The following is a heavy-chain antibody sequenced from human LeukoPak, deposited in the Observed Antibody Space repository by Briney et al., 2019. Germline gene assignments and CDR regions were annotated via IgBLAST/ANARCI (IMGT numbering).Heavy chain of an antibody. Sequence: SETLSLTCTVSGGSISSYYWSWIRQPAGKGLEWIGRIYTSGSTNYNPSLKSRVTMSVDTSKNQFSLKLSSVTAADTAVYYCARDTGFYYGSGSYYTNNWFDPWGQGTLVTVSS. CDR3: ARDTGFYYGSGSYYTNNWFDP. V-gene: IGHV4-4*07. CDR2: IYTSGST. CDR1: GGSISSYY. D-gene: IGHD3-10*01. J-gene: IGHJ5*02.